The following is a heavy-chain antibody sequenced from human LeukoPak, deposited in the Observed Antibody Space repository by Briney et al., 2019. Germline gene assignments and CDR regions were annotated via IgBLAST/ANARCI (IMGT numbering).Heavy chain of an antibody. CDR2: IYSDRST. CDR1: GGSISSYY. Sequence: ETLSLTCTVSGGSISSYYWSWVRQAPGKGLEWVSIIYSDRSTYYPESVKGRFTISRDDSKNTLLLQMDSLRVEDTAIYYCARDSAFSSYSNWGQGALVTVSS. V-gene: IGHV3-53*01. D-gene: IGHD2-15*01. J-gene: IGHJ1*01. CDR3: ARDSAFSSYSN.